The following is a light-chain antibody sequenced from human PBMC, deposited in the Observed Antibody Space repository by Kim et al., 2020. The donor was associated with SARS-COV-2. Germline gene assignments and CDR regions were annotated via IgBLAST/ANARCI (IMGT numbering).Light chain of an antibody. V-gene: IGKV3-15*01. CDR1: RSVTSS. CDR2: ATS. Sequence: EIVMTQSPATLSVSPGERATLSCRASRSVTSSLAWYQQKPGQAPRLLIYATSIRAPGIPARFSGSGSGTEFTLTISGLQSEDCAVYYCQQYNNWPPVTFGGGTKLEI. J-gene: IGKJ4*01. CDR3: QQYNNWPPVT.